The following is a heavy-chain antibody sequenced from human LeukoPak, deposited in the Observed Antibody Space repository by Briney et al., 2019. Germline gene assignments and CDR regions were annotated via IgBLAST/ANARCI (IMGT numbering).Heavy chain of an antibody. CDR1: GGSISSSSYY. CDR3: AREHSSSSSNYMDV. CDR2: IYYSGST. J-gene: IGHJ6*03. V-gene: IGHV4-39*07. D-gene: IGHD6-6*01. Sequence: PSETLSLTCTVSGGSISSSSYYWGWIRQPPGKGLEWIGSIYYSGSTYYNPSLKSRVTISVDTSKNQFSLKLSSVTAADTAVYYCAREHSSSSSNYMDVWGKGTTVTVSS.